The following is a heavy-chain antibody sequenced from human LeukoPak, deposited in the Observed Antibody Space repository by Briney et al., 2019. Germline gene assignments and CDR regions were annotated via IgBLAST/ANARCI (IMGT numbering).Heavy chain of an antibody. Sequence: SETLSLTCTVSGGSISSSSYYWGWIRQPPGKGLEWIGSIYYSGSTYYNPSLKSRVTISVDTSKNQFSLKLSSVTAADTAVYYCARQLGHCSSTSCYADKVDYWGQGTLVTVSS. CDR3: ARQLGHCSSTSCYADKVDY. D-gene: IGHD2-2*01. CDR1: GGSISSSSYY. V-gene: IGHV4-39*01. CDR2: IYYSGST. J-gene: IGHJ4*02.